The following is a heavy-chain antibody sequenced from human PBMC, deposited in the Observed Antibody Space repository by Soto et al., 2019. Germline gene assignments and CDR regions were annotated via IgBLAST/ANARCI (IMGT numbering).Heavy chain of an antibody. CDR1: GGSISSYY. J-gene: IGHJ5*02. V-gene: IGHV4-59*01. CDR2: IYYSGST. CDR3: ARGKYSSRRYPAGWSAP. D-gene: IGHD6-13*01. Sequence: QVQLQESGPGLVKPSETLSLTCTVSGGSISSYYWSWIRQPPGKGLEWIGYIYYSGSTNYNPSLITRVTRSVAPSKNQFPPKLSSVTAADTAVYYCARGKYSSRRYPAGWSAPWGQGTLVTVSS.